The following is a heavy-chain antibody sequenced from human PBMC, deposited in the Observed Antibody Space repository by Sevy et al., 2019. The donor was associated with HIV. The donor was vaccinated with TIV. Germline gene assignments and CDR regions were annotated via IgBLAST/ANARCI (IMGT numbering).Heavy chain of an antibody. V-gene: IGHV3-9*01. CDR2: ISWNSGSI. Sequence: GGSLRLSCAASGFTFDDYAMHWVRQAPGKGLEWVSGISWNSGSIGYADSVKGRFTISRDNAKTSLYLQMNNLRAEDTALYYCAKDTAPHYYDSSGQYYYYYGMDVWGQGTTVTVSS. D-gene: IGHD3-22*01. CDR1: GFTFDDYA. CDR3: AKDTAPHYYDSSGQYYYYYGMDV. J-gene: IGHJ6*02.